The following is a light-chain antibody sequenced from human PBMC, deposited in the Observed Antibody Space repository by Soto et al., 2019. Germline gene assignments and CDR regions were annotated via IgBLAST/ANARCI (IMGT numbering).Light chain of an antibody. CDR3: SSYTISSTVV. J-gene: IGLJ2*01. CDR2: DVS. Sequence: QSALTQPASVSGSPGQSITISCTGTSSDVGGYDCVSWYQQHPGKAPKLMIYDVSNRPSGVSNRFSGSKSVNTASLTISGLQAEDEADYYCSSYTISSTVVFGGGTKLTVL. V-gene: IGLV2-14*03. CDR1: SSDVGGYDC.